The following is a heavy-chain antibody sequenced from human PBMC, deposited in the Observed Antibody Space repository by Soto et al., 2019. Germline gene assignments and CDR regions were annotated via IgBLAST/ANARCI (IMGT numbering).Heavy chain of an antibody. V-gene: IGHV2-70*01. D-gene: IGHD6-13*01. CDR3: ARGIAAAGTMRDYYYYGMDV. CDR1: GFSLSTSGMC. Sequence: SGPTLVNPTQTLTLTCTFSGFSLSTSGMCVSWIRQPPGKALEWLALIDWDDDKYYSTSLKTRLTISKDTSKNQVVLTMTNMDPVDTATYYCARGIAAAGTMRDYYYYGMDVWGQGTTVTVSS. J-gene: IGHJ6*02. CDR2: IDWDDDK.